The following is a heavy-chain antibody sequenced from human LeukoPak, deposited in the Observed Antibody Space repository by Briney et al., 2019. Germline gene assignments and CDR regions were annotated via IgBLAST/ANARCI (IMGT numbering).Heavy chain of an antibody. CDR3: ARHRAYSSSSPFDY. V-gene: IGHV3-23*01. D-gene: IGHD6-6*01. Sequence: GGSLRLSCAASGFTFSSYAMIWVRQAPGKGLEWVSGISGSGDSTYYADSVKGRFTISRDNSKNTLYLQMNSLRAEDTAVYYCARHRAYSSSSPFDYWGQGTLVTVSS. CDR2: ISGSGDST. CDR1: GFTFSSYA. J-gene: IGHJ4*02.